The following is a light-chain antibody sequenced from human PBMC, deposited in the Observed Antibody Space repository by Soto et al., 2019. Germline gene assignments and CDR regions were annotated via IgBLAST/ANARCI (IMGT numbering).Light chain of an antibody. Sequence: QLVLTQSPSASASLGASVKLTCTLSSGHSSYTIAWHQQQPEKGPRYLMILNSDGSHRKGDGIPDRFSGSSSGAERYLTISSLQSEDEADYYCQTWGTGIQVFGGGTKLTVL. J-gene: IGLJ3*02. CDR1: SGHSSYT. CDR3: QTWGTGIQV. V-gene: IGLV4-69*01. CDR2: LNSDGSH.